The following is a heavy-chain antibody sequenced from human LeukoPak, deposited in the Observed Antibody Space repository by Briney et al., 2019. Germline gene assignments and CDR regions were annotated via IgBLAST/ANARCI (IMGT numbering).Heavy chain of an antibody. CDR1: GGSISSGSCY. Sequence: PSETLSLTCTVSGGSISSGSCYWSWIRQPAGKGLEWIGYIYYSGSTNYNPSLKSRVTISVDTSKNQFSLKLSSVTAADTAVYYCARWRMTTVTTSKRKPNYYYYYMDVWGKGTTVTVSS. CDR3: ARWRMTTVTTSKRKPNYYYYYMDV. D-gene: IGHD4-11*01. V-gene: IGHV4-61*10. CDR2: IYYSGST. J-gene: IGHJ6*03.